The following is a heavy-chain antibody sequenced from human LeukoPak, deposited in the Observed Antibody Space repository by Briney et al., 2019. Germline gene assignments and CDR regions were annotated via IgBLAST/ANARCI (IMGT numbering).Heavy chain of an antibody. CDR1: RFTFSSLW. CDR3: ARGSSSRNVGNFDY. CDR2: IKQDESEK. D-gene: IGHD3-10*01. V-gene: IGHV3-7*04. Sequence: GGSLRLSCVASRFTFSSLWMSWVRQAPGKGLEWVANIKQDESEKYYVDSVKGRFTISRDNAKNSLYLQMNSLRAEDTAVYYCARGSSSRNVGNFDYWGQGTLVTVSS. J-gene: IGHJ4*02.